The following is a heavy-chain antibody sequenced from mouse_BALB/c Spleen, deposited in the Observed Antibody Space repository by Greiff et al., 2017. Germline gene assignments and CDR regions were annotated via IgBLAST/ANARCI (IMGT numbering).Heavy chain of an antibody. Sequence: DVKLVESGGGLVKPGGSLKLSCAASGFTFSDYYMYWVRQTPEKRLEWVATISDGGSYTYYPDSVKGRFTISRDNAKNNLYLQMSSLKSEDTAMYYCARGGHFDYWGQGTTLTVSS. CDR1: GFTFSDYY. V-gene: IGHV5-4*02. CDR3: ARGGHFDY. CDR2: ISDGGSYT. J-gene: IGHJ2*01.